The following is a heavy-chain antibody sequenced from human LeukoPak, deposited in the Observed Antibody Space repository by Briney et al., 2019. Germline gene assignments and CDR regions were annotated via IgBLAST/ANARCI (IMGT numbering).Heavy chain of an antibody. Sequence: GGSLRLSCAASGFTFSSYAMHWVRQAPGKGLEWVAVISYDGSNKYYADSVKGRFTISRDNSKNTLYLQMNSLRAEDTAVYYCARDLHYYHSYTSGVYYYYYGMDVWGQGTTVTVSS. CDR2: ISYDGSNK. J-gene: IGHJ6*02. D-gene: IGHD3-22*01. CDR1: GFTFSSYA. CDR3: ARDLHYYHSYTSGVYYYYYGMDV. V-gene: IGHV3-30-3*01.